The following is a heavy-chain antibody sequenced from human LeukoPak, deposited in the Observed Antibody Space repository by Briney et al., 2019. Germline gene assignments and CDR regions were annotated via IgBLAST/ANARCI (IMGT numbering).Heavy chain of an antibody. D-gene: IGHD3-10*01. J-gene: IGHJ5*02. Sequence: SVKVSCKASGGTFISYAISWVRQAPGQGLEWMGGIIPIFGTANYAQKFQGRVTITADESTSTASMELSSLRAEDTAVYYCARDLGKVRGAHPFDPWGQGTLVTVSS. CDR1: GGTFISYA. CDR3: ARDLGKVRGAHPFDP. V-gene: IGHV1-69*13. CDR2: IIPIFGTA.